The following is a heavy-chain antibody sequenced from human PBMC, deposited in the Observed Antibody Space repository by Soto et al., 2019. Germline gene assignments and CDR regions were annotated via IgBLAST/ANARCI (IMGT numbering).Heavy chain of an antibody. Sequence: QVQLVESGGGVVQPGRSLRLSCAASGFTFSSYAMHWVRQAPGKGLEWVAVISYDGSNKYYADSVKGRFTISRDNSKNTLYLQMNSLRAEDTAVYYCAREVNSIAARPNYHYYYYGMDVWGQGTTVTVSS. CDR2: ISYDGSNK. J-gene: IGHJ6*02. CDR3: AREVNSIAARPNYHYYYYGMDV. D-gene: IGHD6-6*01. CDR1: GFTFSSYA. V-gene: IGHV3-30-3*01.